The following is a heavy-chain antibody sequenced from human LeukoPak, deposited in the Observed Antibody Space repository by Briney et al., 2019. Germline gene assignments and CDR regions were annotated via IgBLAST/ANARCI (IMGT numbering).Heavy chain of an antibody. D-gene: IGHD3-3*01. CDR1: GGSISSGGYY. Sequence: PSQTLSLTCTVSGGSISSGGYYWSWIRQHPGKGLEWIGYIYYSGSTYYNPSLKSRVTISVDTSKNQFSLKLSSVTAADTAVYYCARSPGFDYDFWSGHFDYWGQGTLVTVSS. CDR2: IYYSGST. J-gene: IGHJ4*02. V-gene: IGHV4-31*03. CDR3: ARSPGFDYDFWSGHFDY.